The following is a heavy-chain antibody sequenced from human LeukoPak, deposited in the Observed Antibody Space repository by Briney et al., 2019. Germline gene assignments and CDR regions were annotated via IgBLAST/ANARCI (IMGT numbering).Heavy chain of an antibody. V-gene: IGHV1-2*02. D-gene: IGHD2-15*01. Sequence: ASVKVSCKASGYTFTGYYMHWVRQAPGQGLEWMGWINPNSGGTNYAQKFQGRVTMTRDTSISTAYMELSRLRSDDTAVYYCARAWDLPYCSGGSCYHLYYWGQGTLVTVSS. CDR2: INPNSGGT. CDR1: GYTFTGYY. J-gene: IGHJ4*02. CDR3: ARAWDLPYCSGGSCYHLYY.